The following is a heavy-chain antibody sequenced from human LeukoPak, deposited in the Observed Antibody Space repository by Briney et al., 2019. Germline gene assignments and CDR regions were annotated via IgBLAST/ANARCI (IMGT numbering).Heavy chain of an antibody. J-gene: IGHJ5*02. Sequence: GASVKVSCKASGYTFTGYYMHWVRQAPGQGLEWMGWINPNSGGTNYAQKFQGRVTMTRDTSSSTAYMELSRLRSDDTAVYYCARVGGSYSRSVPNNWFDPWGQGTLVTVSS. CDR2: INPNSGGT. CDR1: GYTFTGYY. CDR3: ARVGGSYSRSVPNNWFDP. V-gene: IGHV1-2*02. D-gene: IGHD1-26*01.